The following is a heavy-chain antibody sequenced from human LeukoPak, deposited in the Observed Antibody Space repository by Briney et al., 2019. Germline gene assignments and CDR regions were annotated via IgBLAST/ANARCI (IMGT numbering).Heavy chain of an antibody. J-gene: IGHJ4*02. CDR2: ISYDGNNQ. CDR1: GFIFSSYG. D-gene: IGHD6-19*01. CDR3: AKVRLKAVAGCFDY. Sequence: PGGSLRLSCEASGFIFSSYGMHWVRQAPGKGLEWVAVISYDGNNQYYSDSVKGRFTMSRDNSKNTVYPQMNSLRAEDTAVYYCAKVRLKAVAGCFDYWGQGTLVTVSS. V-gene: IGHV3-30*18.